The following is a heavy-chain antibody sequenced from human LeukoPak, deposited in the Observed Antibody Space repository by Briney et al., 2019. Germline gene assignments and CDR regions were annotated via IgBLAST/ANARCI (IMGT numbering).Heavy chain of an antibody. CDR1: GFTFSSYE. D-gene: IGHD5-18*01. Sequence: PGGSLRLSCAASGFTFSSYEMNWLRQAPGKGLEWVSYISSRGTKIYYENSVKGRFTIPRDNPKNSLLLQMNSLRAEDTAVYYCARITWIQLWGEDDYWGQGTLVIVSS. V-gene: IGHV3-48*03. CDR2: ISSRGTKI. CDR3: ARITWIQLWGEDDY. J-gene: IGHJ4*02.